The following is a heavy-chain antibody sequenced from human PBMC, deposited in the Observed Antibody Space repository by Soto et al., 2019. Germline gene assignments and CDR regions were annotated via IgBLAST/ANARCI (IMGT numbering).Heavy chain of an antibody. V-gene: IGHV1-3*01. CDR3: ARPPGAAVDWFDP. CDR1: GYTFSTYA. CDR2: INAGNGNT. J-gene: IGHJ5*02. D-gene: IGHD6-13*01. Sequence: QVQLVQSGAEVKKPGASVTVSCKASGYTFSTYALHWVRQAPGQRLEWMGWINAGNGNTKYSQKFQGRVTITRDTSASTAYMELSSLRSEDTAVYYCARPPGAAVDWFDPWGKGTLVTVSS.